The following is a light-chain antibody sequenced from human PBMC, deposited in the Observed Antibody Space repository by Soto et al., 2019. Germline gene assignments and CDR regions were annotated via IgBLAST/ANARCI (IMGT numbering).Light chain of an antibody. Sequence: AIQITQSPSSLSASVGDRVTITCRASQGIRNDLGWYQQKPGKAPKLLIYAASTLQSGVPSRFSGSGSGTDFTLTISCLQSEDFATYYCQQYYSYPFTFSGGSKVDI. CDR3: QQYYSYPFT. CDR2: AAS. CDR1: QGIRND. J-gene: IGKJ4*01. V-gene: IGKV1-6*01.